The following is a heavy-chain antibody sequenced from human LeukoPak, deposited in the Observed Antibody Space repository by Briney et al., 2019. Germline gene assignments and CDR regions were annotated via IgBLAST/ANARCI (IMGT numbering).Heavy chain of an antibody. CDR1: GGSTSSSTYY. J-gene: IGHJ4*02. CDR2: IYDSGST. V-gene: IGHV4-39*01. CDR3: ATSPQYGGY. Sequence: PSETLSLTCTVSGGSTSSSTYYWDRIRQPPGKGLEWIGNIYDSGSTHYNPSLESRVTISVDTSKNQFSLKLSSVTAADTAVYYCATSPQYGGYLGQGTLVTVSS. D-gene: IGHD4-23*01.